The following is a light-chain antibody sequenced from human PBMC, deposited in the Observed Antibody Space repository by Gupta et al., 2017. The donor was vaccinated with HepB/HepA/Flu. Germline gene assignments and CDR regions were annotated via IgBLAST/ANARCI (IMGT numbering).Light chain of an antibody. CDR1: QIITTY. CDR2: SAS. Sequence: DIQMTQSPSSLSASIGDRVTITCRASQIITTYLSWYQQKPGKAPRLLISSASRLQSGVPSRFSGSGSGTDFTLTISRLQLEDFATYYCQQSDDIPFTFDPGTTDDI. V-gene: IGKV1-39*01. CDR3: QQSDDIPFT. J-gene: IGKJ3*01.